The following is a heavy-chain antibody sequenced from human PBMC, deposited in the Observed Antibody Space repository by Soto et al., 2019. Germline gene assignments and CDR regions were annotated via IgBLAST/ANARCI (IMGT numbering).Heavy chain of an antibody. J-gene: IGHJ4*02. CDR2: ISGDGVTT. CDR1: GFPFSSYW. CDR3: AREYYGLLTGYYTDY. Sequence: EVQLVESGGDLVQRGGSLRLSCAASGFPFSSYWMHWVRHTPGKGLDWVARISGDGVTTYYADSVTGRFTVSRDNASTLLAVQISGLRAEDTAVYYCAREYYGLLTGYYTDYWGQGTLVSVSS. D-gene: IGHD3-9*01. V-gene: IGHV3-74*01.